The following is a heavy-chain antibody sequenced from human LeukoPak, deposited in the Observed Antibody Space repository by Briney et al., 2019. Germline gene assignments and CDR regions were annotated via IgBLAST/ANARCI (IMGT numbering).Heavy chain of an antibody. CDR3: ARHVVVPAAQHYDY. V-gene: IGHV4-39*01. J-gene: IGHJ4*02. Sequence: SETLSLTCTVSGGSISSSSYYWGWIRQPPGKGLEWIGSIYYSGSTYYNPSLKSRVTISVDTSKNQFSLKLSSVTAADTAVYYCARHVVVPAAQHYDYWGQGTLVTVSS. CDR2: IYYSGST. D-gene: IGHD2-2*01. CDR1: GGSISSSSYY.